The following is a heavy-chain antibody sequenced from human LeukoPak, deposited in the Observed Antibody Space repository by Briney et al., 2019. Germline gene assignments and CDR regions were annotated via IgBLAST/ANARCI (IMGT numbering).Heavy chain of an antibody. V-gene: IGHV3-21*01. Sequence: GGSLRLSCAASGFTFSSYSMNWVRQAPGKGLEWVSSISSSSSYIYYADSVKGRFTISRDNAKNSLYLQMNSLRAEDTAVYYCARARKTGGTSCPGHWGQGTLVTVSS. CDR2: ISSSSSYI. D-gene: IGHD2-2*01. CDR1: GFTFSSYS. CDR3: ARARKTGGTSCPGH. J-gene: IGHJ4*02.